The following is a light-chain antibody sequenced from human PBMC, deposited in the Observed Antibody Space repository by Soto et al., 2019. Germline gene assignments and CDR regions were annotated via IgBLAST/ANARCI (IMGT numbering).Light chain of an antibody. CDR3: SSYTSRSTSV. Sequence: QSVLTQVASVSGPPGQSITISCTGTSTDVARYNYVSWYQQHPDKAPKLMIYEVTNRPSGVSNRFSGSKSVNTASLTISALQAEDEADYYCSSYTSRSTSVFGHRTMGTVL. CDR1: STDVARYNY. V-gene: IGLV2-14*01. CDR2: EVT. J-gene: IGLJ1*01.